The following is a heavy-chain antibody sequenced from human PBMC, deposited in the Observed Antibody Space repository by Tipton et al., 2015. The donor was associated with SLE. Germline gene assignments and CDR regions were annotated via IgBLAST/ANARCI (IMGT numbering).Heavy chain of an antibody. Sequence: TLSLTCAVYGGSFSGYYWSWIRQPPGKGLEWIGEINHSGSTNYNPSLKSRVTISVDTSKNQFSLKLSSVTAADTAVYYCARERSSSFQHWGQGTLVTVSS. J-gene: IGHJ1*01. CDR3: ARERSSSFQH. D-gene: IGHD6-6*01. CDR2: INHSGST. CDR1: GGSFSGYY. V-gene: IGHV4-34*01.